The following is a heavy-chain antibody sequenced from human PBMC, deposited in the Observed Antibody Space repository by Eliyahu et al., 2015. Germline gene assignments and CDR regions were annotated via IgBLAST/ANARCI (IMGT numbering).Heavy chain of an antibody. Sequence: EVQLVESGGGLVQPGGSLRLSCAASGFAFSSYWMHWVRQPPGKGLVWVSRXNSDGRTTVYADSVKGRFTISRDNAKNTLYLQMNSLRAEDTAVYYCAKEAVTNDYWGQGTLVTVSS. D-gene: IGHD4-17*01. J-gene: IGHJ4*02. V-gene: IGHV3-74*01. CDR2: XNSDGRTT. CDR3: AKEAVTNDY. CDR1: GFAFSSYW.